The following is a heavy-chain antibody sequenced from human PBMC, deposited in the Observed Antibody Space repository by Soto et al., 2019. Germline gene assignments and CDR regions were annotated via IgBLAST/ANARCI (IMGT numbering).Heavy chain of an antibody. J-gene: IGHJ5*02. D-gene: IGHD6-19*01. V-gene: IGHV3-30*18. Sequence: QVQLVESGGGVVQPGRSLRLSCAASGFTFSSYGMDWVRQAPGKGLEWVSFISYDGRNKDYADSVKGRFTISRDNSKNTLYLQMNSLRAEDTAVYYCAKDQVTSGWYKWSWFGPWGQGTLVTVSS. CDR3: AKDQVTSGWYKWSWFGP. CDR2: ISYDGRNK. CDR1: GFTFSSYG.